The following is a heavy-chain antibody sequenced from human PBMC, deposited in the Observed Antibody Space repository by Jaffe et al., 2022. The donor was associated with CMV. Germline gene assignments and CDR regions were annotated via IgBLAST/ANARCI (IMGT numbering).Heavy chain of an antibody. V-gene: IGHV4-34*01. D-gene: IGHD3-22*01. CDR2: INHSGST. CDR3: ARGPRMRDYYYDSSGYIGSPSYYFDY. Sequence: QVQLQQWGAGLLKPSETLSLTCAVYGGSFSGYYWSWIRQPPGKGLEWIGEINHSGSTNYNPSLKSRVTISVDTSKNQFSLKLSSVTAADTAVYYCARGPRMRDYYYDSSGYIGSPSYYFDYWGQGTLVTVSS. J-gene: IGHJ4*02. CDR1: GGSFSGYY.